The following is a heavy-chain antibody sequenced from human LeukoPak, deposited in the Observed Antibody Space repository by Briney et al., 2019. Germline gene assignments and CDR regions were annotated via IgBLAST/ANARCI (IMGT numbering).Heavy chain of an antibody. CDR3: ARGRWGYNFDY. V-gene: IGHV3-64*01. D-gene: IGHD5-18*01. CDR1: GFTFSNYA. J-gene: IGHJ4*02. Sequence: PGGSLRLSCAASGFTFSNYAMHWVRQAPGKGLEYVSAISGNGGTTYYANSVKGRFTISRDNSKNTLYLQMGSLRAEDMAVYYCARGRWGYNFDYWGQGTLVTVPS. CDR2: ISGNGGTT.